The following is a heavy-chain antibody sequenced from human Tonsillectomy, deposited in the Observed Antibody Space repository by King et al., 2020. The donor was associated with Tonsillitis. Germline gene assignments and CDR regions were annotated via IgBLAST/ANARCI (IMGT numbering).Heavy chain of an antibody. J-gene: IGHJ4*02. D-gene: IGHD3-16*01. Sequence: VQLQQWSAGLLKPSETLSLTCAVYGGSFSGYSWSWIRQTPGKGLDWIGEINHSGGTNYIPSLKSRVTISVDTSKNHFSLKLTSVTAADTAMFYCARGRRGTSAFDYWGQGTLVTVSS. CDR3: ARGRRGTSAFDY. CDR1: GGSFSGYS. CDR2: INHSGGT. V-gene: IGHV4-34*01.